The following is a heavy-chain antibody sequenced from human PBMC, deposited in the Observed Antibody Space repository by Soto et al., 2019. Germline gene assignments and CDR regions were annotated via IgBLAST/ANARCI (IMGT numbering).Heavy chain of an antibody. CDR1: GGSISSYY. D-gene: IGHD2-15*01. V-gene: IGHV4-59*08. J-gene: IGHJ5*02. CDR3: ARRLDGYCSGGSCRSVRMNWFDP. CDR2: IYYSGST. Sequence: SETLSLTCTVSGGSISSYYWSWIRQPPGKGLEWIGYIYYSGSTNYNPSLKSRVTISVDTSKNQFSLKLSSVTAADTAAYYCARRLDGYCSGGSCRSVRMNWFDPWGQGTLVTVSS.